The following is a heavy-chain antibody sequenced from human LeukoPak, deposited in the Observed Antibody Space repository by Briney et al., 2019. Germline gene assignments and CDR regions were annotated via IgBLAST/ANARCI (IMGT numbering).Heavy chain of an antibody. CDR2: IGDTGRAK. CDR3: AREAAWGNWYFDH. V-gene: IGHV3-30*03. CDR1: GFAFGSYA. D-gene: IGHD3-16*01. Sequence: GTSLRLSCEASGFAFGSYAMHWVRQAPGKGLEWVAVIGDTGRAKYYADSVEGRFTASRDNFKNTLYLEMNSLRYDDTALYYCAREAAWGNWYFDHWGRGTLVTVSS. J-gene: IGHJ2*01.